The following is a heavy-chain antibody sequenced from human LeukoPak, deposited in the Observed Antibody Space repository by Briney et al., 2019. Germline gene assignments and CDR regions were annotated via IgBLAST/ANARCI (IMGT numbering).Heavy chain of an antibody. CDR2: ISSSGTTI. D-gene: IGHD3-10*01. CDR3: ARPDGDYYYGSGSYFHY. Sequence: GGSLRLSCAASGFTFSSYEMNWVRQAPGKGLEWVSYISSSGTTIYYADSVKGRFTISRDNAKNSLYLQMNSLRAEDTAVYYCARPDGDYYYGSGSYFHYWGQGTMVTVSS. V-gene: IGHV3-48*03. J-gene: IGHJ4*02. CDR1: GFTFSSYE.